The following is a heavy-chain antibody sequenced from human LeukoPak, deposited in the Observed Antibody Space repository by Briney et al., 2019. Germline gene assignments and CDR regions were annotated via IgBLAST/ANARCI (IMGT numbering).Heavy chain of an antibody. Sequence: SETLSLTCTVSGGSISSYYRSWIRQPPGKGLEWIGYIYYSGSTNYNPSLKSRVTISVDTSKNQFSLKLSSVTAADTAVYYCARSWLRLYFDYWGQGTLVTVSS. J-gene: IGHJ4*02. CDR3: ARSWLRLYFDY. CDR2: IYYSGST. CDR1: GGSISSYY. D-gene: IGHD5-12*01. V-gene: IGHV4-59*08.